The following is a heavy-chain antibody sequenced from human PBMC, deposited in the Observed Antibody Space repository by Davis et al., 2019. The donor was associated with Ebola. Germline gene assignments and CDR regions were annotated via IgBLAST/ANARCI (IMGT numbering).Heavy chain of an antibody. J-gene: IGHJ6*04. V-gene: IGHV3-23*01. D-gene: IGHD2-15*01. CDR2: ISGVGGST. CDR3: AKDGLDSDIYYYYGMDV. Sequence: GESLKISCAASGITFSSYAMSWVRQAPGKGLEWVSGISGVGGSTYYADSVKGRFTISRDNSKNTLYLQMNSLRAEDTAVYYCAKDGLDSDIYYYYGMDVWGKGTTVTVSS. CDR1: GITFSSYA.